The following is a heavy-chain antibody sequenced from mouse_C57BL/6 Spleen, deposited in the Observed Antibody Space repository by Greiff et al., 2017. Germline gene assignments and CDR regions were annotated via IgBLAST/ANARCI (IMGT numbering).Heavy chain of an antibody. D-gene: IGHD2-1*01. CDR3: TREEYYGNSFAY. V-gene: IGHV5-9-1*02. J-gene: IGHJ3*01. Sequence: EVKLVESGAGLVKPGGSLKLSCAASGFTFSSYAMSWVRQTPEKRLEWVAYISSGGDYIYYADTVKGRFTISRDNARNTLYLQMSSLKSEDTAMYYCTREEYYGNSFAYWGQGTLVTVSA. CDR1: GFTFSSYA. CDR2: ISSGGDYI.